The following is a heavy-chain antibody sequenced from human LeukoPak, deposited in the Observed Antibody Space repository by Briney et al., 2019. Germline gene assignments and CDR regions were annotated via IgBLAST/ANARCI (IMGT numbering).Heavy chain of an antibody. CDR2: INHSGST. Sequence: PSETLSLTCAVYGGSFSGYYWSWIRQPPGKGLEWIGEINHSGSTNYNPSLKSRVTISVDTSKNRFSLKLSSVTAADTAVYYCARGQGSCSGGSCYIFAFDYWGQGTLVTVSS. CDR1: GGSFSGYY. D-gene: IGHD2-15*01. J-gene: IGHJ4*02. V-gene: IGHV4-34*01. CDR3: ARGQGSCSGGSCYIFAFDY.